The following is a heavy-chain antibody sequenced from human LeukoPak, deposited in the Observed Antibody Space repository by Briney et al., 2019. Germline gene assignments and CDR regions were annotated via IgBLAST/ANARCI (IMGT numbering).Heavy chain of an antibody. CDR2: IRSKPYGGTT. Sequence: GGSLRLSCSASGFTFGDYTVSWVRQAPGKGLGWVGLIRSKPYGGTTENAASVQGRFFISRDDSKSIAYLEMHSLKTEDTAIYYCSRVPTRGDDYWSGYWNYHYMDVWGKGTTVTVSS. V-gene: IGHV3-49*04. J-gene: IGHJ6*03. CDR3: SRVPTRGDDYWSGYWNYHYMDV. CDR1: GFTFGDYT. D-gene: IGHD3-3*01.